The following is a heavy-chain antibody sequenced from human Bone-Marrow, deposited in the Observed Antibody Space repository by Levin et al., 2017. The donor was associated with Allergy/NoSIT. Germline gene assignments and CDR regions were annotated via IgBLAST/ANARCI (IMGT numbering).Heavy chain of an antibody. Sequence: SETLSLTCTVSGASINSTNYYWGWIRQPPGKGLEWIGTIYYNSYTYYNPSLKSRVTISKDTSKNQFSLKLSSVTAADTAVYYCARLADNWNVNWFDPWGQGTLVTVAS. CDR2: IYYNSYT. CDR1: GASINSTNYY. D-gene: IGHD1-20*01. V-gene: IGHV4-39*07. CDR3: ARLADNWNVNWFDP. J-gene: IGHJ5*02.